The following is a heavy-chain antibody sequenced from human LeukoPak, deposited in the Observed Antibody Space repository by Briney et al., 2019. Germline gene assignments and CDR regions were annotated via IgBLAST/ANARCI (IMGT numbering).Heavy chain of an antibody. CDR1: GFTFSTYT. CDR2: ISSRSSYI. J-gene: IGHJ5*02. CDR3: ARGDRSGYYHTSGFDP. D-gene: IGHD3-22*01. Sequence: PGGSLRLSCAASGFTFSTYTMNWVRQAPGKGLEWVSSISSRSSYIYYADSVKGRFTISRDNAKNSLYLQMNSLRAEDTGVFYCARGDRSGYYHTSGFDPWGQGTLVTVSS. V-gene: IGHV3-21*01.